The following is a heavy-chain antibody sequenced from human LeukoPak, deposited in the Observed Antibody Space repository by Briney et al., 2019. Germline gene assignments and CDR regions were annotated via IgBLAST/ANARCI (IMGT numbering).Heavy chain of an antibody. CDR2: IYYSGST. V-gene: IGHV4-59*01. CDR1: GDSISSDY. D-gene: IGHD1/OR15-1a*01. Sequence: NPSETLSLTCNVSGDSISSDYWSWIRQPPGKGLEWIGHIYYSGSTNYNPSLKSRVTISVDTSKNQFSLKLSSVTAADTAVYYCARENTDAFDIWGQGTMVTVSS. J-gene: IGHJ3*02. CDR3: ARENTDAFDI.